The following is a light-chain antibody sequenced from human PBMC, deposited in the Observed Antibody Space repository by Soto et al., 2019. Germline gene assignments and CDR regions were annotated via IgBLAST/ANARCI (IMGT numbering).Light chain of an antibody. Sequence: IVLTQSPGTLSLSPVERATLSFRASQTVTSNYVAWYQQTPGQAPRLLVFGASIRATGIPDRFSGSGSGTDFTLTISRLEPQDVAVYYCQQYGTSHTDTFGQGTRLEIK. CDR1: QTVTSNY. CDR2: GAS. V-gene: IGKV3-20*01. J-gene: IGKJ5*01. CDR3: QQYGTSHTDT.